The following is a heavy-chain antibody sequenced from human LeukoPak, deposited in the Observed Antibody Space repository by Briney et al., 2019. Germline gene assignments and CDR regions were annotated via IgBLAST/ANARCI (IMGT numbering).Heavy chain of an antibody. D-gene: IGHD3-16*01. CDR3: RLAFVEASGGPIQDSFDI. CDR1: GYTFTGYY. Sequence: ASVKVSCKASGYTFTGYYMHWVRQAPGQGLEWMGWINPNSGGTNYAQKFQGRVTMTRDTSISTAYMELSRLRPEDTAVYYCRLAFVEASGGPIQDSFDIWGQGTMVTVSS. CDR2: INPNSGGT. V-gene: IGHV1-2*02. J-gene: IGHJ3*02.